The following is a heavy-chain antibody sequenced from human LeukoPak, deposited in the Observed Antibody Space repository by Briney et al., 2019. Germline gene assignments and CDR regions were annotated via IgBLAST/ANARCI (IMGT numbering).Heavy chain of an antibody. CDR2: ISSSSSTT. CDR3: AISGGYWAWAH. D-gene: IGHD1-26*01. Sequence: GGSLRLSCAASGLTISSYSMNWVRQAPGKGLQWVSYISSSSSTTYYADSVKGRFTISRDNSKNTFYLQMNSLRADDTAVYYCAISGGYWAWAHWGQGTLVTVSS. V-gene: IGHV3-48*01. CDR1: GLTISSYS. J-gene: IGHJ4*02.